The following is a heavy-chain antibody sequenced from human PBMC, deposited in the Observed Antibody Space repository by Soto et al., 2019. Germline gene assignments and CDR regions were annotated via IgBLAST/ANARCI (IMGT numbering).Heavy chain of an antibody. CDR1: GASISSYY. CDR3: AKTYCSTTSCYFRTWFDY. J-gene: IGHJ4*02. Sequence: QVQLQESGPGLVKPSETLSLTCTVSGASISSYYWSWIRQPPGKGLEWIGYIYYSGSTIYSPSLMSRVTISVDTSKNQFSLRLSFVTAADTAVYYCAKTYCSTTSCYFRTWFDYWGQGTLVTVSS. CDR2: IYYSGST. V-gene: IGHV4-59*01. D-gene: IGHD2-2*01.